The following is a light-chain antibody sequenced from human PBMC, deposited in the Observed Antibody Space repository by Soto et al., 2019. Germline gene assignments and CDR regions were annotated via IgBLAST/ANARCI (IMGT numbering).Light chain of an antibody. CDR3: QQNSRSPRT. Sequence: VGPQCPGSLDVSVGQRATLKRTSNQTVFDKSKNSNQLSWYQQKPGQPPKLLIYGATTRESGVPERVSGRGWGTDSTLTVSVLQAEDVAIYYCQQNSRSPRTFGGGTKVDIK. CDR2: GAT. J-gene: IGKJ4*01. CDR1: QTVFDKSKNSNQ. V-gene: IGKV4-1*01.